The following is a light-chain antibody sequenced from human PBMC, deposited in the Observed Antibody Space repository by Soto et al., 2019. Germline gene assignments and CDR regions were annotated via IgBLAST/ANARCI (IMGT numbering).Light chain of an antibody. CDR2: DVS. V-gene: IGLV2-11*01. CDR3: CSYAGRYTYV. J-gene: IGLJ1*01. CDR1: SSDVSGYTY. Sequence: QSALTQPRSVSGSPGQSVSISCTGTSSDVSGYTYVSWYQQHPGKAPKVMIYDVSKRPSGVPDRFSGSKSGNTASLTISGLQSEDEADYYCCSYAGRYTYVFGTGTKLTVL.